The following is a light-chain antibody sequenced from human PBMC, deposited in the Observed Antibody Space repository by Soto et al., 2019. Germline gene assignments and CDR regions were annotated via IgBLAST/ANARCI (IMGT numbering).Light chain of an antibody. CDR3: SSYVGNNNLV. CDR1: FNDVGGYNY. CDR2: EVY. V-gene: IGLV2-8*01. J-gene: IGLJ3*02. Sequence: QSVLTQPPSASGSPGQSVTLSCTGTFNDVGGYNYVSWYQQHPGKAPKVIIYEVYKRPSGVPDRFSGSKSGKTASLTVSGLQADDEADYYCSSYVGNNNLVFGGGTKVTVL.